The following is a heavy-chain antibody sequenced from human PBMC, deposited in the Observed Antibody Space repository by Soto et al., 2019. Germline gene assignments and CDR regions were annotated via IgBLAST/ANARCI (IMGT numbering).Heavy chain of an antibody. D-gene: IGHD5-18*01. CDR2: IYYRANP. V-gene: IGHV4-59*08. Sequence: PSETLSLTCTVSGWSISSYYWSWIRQPPGKGLEWIGYIYYRANPNYNPSLKSRVTISQDTSKNQFSLKLSSVTAADTAVYYCARRYGSCFDYWGQGTLVTVSS. J-gene: IGHJ4*02. CDR1: GWSISSYY. CDR3: ARRYGSCFDY.